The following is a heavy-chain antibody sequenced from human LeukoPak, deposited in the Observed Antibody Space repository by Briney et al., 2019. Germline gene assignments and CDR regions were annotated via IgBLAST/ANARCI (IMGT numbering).Heavy chain of an antibody. J-gene: IGHJ4*02. Sequence: SVTLSLTCAVYGGSFSGYYWSWIRQPPGKGLEWIGEINHSGSTNYNPSLKSRIIIEVDTSKNQFSLKLTSVTAADTAVYYCARLRRGSSYDYLATNGLYFDYWGQGTLVTVSS. CDR3: ARLRRGSSYDYLATNGLYFDY. CDR1: GGSFSGYY. D-gene: IGHD5-18*01. V-gene: IGHV4-34*01. CDR2: INHSGST.